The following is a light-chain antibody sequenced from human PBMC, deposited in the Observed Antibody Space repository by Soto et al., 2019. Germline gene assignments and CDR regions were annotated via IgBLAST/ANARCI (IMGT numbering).Light chain of an antibody. CDR3: CSYACSNPFV. V-gene: IGLV2-11*01. J-gene: IGLJ1*01. CDR1: SSDVGGYNY. Sequence: QSVLTQPRSVSGSPGQSVTISCTGTSSDVGGYNYVSWYQQHPGKAPKVMIHDVSERPSGVPDRFSGSKSGNTASLSISGLQAEDEADYYCCSYACSNPFVFGSGTKLTVL. CDR2: DVS.